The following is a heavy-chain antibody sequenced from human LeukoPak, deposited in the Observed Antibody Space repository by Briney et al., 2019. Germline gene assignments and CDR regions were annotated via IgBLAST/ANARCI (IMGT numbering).Heavy chain of an antibody. J-gene: IGHJ4*02. Sequence: ASVKVSCKASGYSFVGYGITWVRQAPGQGLEWMGWFNPENGNTNYAQKVQGRVTMTADTSTSTSYMELRSLRSDDTAVYYCAREHSSSWDQFDYRGQGTLVTVSS. V-gene: IGHV1-18*01. D-gene: IGHD6-13*01. CDR1: GYSFVGYG. CDR2: FNPENGNT. CDR3: AREHSSSWDQFDY.